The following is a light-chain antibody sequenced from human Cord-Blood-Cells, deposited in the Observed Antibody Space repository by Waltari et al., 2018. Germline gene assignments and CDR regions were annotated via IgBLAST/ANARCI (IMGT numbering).Light chain of an antibody. Sequence: EIVLTQSPGTLSLSPGERATLSCRASQSVSSSYLAWYQKKPGQAPRLLIYGASSRATGIPDRFSGSGSGTDFTLTISRLEPEDFVVYYCQQYGSSPLFTFGPGTKVDIK. J-gene: IGKJ3*01. CDR2: GAS. V-gene: IGKV3-20*01. CDR1: QSVSSSY. CDR3: QQYGSSPLFT.